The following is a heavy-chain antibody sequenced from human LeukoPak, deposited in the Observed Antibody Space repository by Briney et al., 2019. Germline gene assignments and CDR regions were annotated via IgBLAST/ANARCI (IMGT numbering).Heavy chain of an antibody. D-gene: IGHD3-22*01. CDR3: ARDRGWRSSGYYLYYFDF. Sequence: GGSLRLSCAASGFTLGGYFMSWVRQAPGEGLEWVASIKGDGSEKYYVDSVKGRFTISRDNAKNSLYLQMNNLRAEDTAVYYCARDRGWRSSGYYLYYFDFWGQGTLVTVSS. CDR1: GFTLGGYF. V-gene: IGHV3-7*01. J-gene: IGHJ4*02. CDR2: IKGDGSEK.